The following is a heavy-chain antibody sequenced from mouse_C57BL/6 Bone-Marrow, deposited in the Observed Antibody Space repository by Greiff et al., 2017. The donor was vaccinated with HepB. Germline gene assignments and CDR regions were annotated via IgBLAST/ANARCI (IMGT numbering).Heavy chain of an antibody. CDR1: GYTFTSYW. CDR3: ARSHRRNSSAMDY. V-gene: IGHV1-59*01. Sequence: VQLQQPGAELVRPGTSVKLSCKASGYTFTSYWMHWVKQRPGQGLEWIGVIDPSDSYTNYNQKFKGKATLTVDTSSSTAYMQLSSLTSEDSAVYYCARSHRRNSSAMDYWGQGTSVTVSS. D-gene: IGHD2-1*01. J-gene: IGHJ4*01. CDR2: IDPSDSYT.